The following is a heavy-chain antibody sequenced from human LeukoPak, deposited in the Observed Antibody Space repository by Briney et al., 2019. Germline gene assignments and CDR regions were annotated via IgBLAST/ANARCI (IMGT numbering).Heavy chain of an antibody. V-gene: IGHV4-61*08. CDR1: GGSISSGGYS. D-gene: IGHD3-22*01. CDR2: IYYSGST. CDR3: ARDHYDSSGYPLGYYYYYMDV. J-gene: IGHJ6*03. Sequence: PSETLSLTCAVSGGSISSGGYSWSWIRQPPGKGLEWIGYIYYSGSTNYNPSLKSRVTISVDTSKNQFSLKLSSVTAADTAVYYCARDHYDSSGYPLGYYYYYMDVWGKGTTVTVSS.